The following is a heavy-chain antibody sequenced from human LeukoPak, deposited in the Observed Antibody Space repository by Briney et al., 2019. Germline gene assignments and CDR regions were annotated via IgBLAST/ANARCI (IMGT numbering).Heavy chain of an antibody. CDR3: ASTFDYAGN. Sequence: PGGSLRLSCAASGFTFSSYGMHWVRQAPGKGLEWVAVISYDGSNKYYADSVKGRFTISRDNSKNTLYLQMNSLRAEDTAVYYCASTFDYAGNWGQGTLVTVSS. J-gene: IGHJ4*02. CDR2: ISYDGSNK. CDR1: GFTFSSYG. V-gene: IGHV3-30*03. D-gene: IGHD3-9*01.